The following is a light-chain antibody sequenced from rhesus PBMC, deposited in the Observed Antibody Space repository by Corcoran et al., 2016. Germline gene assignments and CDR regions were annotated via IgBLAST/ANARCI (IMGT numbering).Light chain of an antibody. CDR2: KAS. J-gene: IGKJ2*01. V-gene: IGKV1-74*01. CDR1: ENVNNN. CDR3: QHGYGTPYS. Sequence: DIQMTQSPSSLSASVGDRVTITCRASENVNNNLNWYQQTPGKAPKRLIYKASTLQSGVPSRFSGSGAGTDYTFTISSLQPEDVATYYCQHGYGTPYSFGQGTKVEIK.